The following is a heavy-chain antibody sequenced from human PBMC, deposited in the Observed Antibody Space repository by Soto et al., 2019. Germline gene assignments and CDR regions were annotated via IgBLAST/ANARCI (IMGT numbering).Heavy chain of an antibody. CDR2: IYYSGST. CDR1: GGSISSSSYY. V-gene: IGHV4-39*01. CDR3: ARAQKGYCSSTSCYTDWFDP. J-gene: IGHJ5*02. D-gene: IGHD2-2*02. Sequence: SDTLSLTCTVSGGSISSSSYYWGWIRQPPGKGLEWIGSIYYSGSTYYNPSLKSRVTISVDTSKNQFSLKLSSVTAADTAVYYCARAQKGYCSSTSCYTDWFDPWGQGTLVTVSS.